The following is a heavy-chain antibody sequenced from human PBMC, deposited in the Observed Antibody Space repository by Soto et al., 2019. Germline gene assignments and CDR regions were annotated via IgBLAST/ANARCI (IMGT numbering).Heavy chain of an antibody. D-gene: IGHD3-10*01. V-gene: IGHV3-30-3*01. CDR1: GFTFSSYA. CDR3: TREAPYGRFDY. CDR2: ISYDGSDK. J-gene: IGHJ4*02. Sequence: PGGSLRLSFAASGFTFSSYAMHWVRQAPGKGLEWVALISYDGSDKDYADSVKGRFTISRDNSRNQVSLQLNSVSPEDTAVYYCTREAPYGRFDYWGQGTLVTVSS.